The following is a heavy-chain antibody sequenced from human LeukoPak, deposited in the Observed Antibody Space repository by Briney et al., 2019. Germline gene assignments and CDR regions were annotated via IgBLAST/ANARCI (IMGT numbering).Heavy chain of an antibody. CDR3: ARDARITMIVVGAFDI. Sequence: SVKVSCKASGGTFGSYAISWVRQAPGQGLEWMGRIIPILGIANYAQKFQGRVTITADKSTSTAYMELSSLRSEDTAVYYCARDARITMIVVGAFDIWGQGTMVTVSS. V-gene: IGHV1-69*04. CDR2: IIPILGIA. J-gene: IGHJ3*02. CDR1: GGTFGSYA. D-gene: IGHD3-22*01.